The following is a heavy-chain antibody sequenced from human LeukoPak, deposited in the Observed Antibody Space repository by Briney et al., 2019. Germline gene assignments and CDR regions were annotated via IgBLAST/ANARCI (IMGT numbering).Heavy chain of an antibody. V-gene: IGHV4-61*02. Sequence: SETLSLTCTVSGGSISSGGYYWSWIRQPAGKGLEWIGRIFTSGSTNYNPSLKSRVTISVDRSKNRFSLKLSSVTAADTAVYYCARAFTTGAFDIWGQGTMVTVSS. D-gene: IGHD4-17*01. J-gene: IGHJ3*02. CDR3: ARAFTTGAFDI. CDR1: GGSISSGGYY. CDR2: IFTSGST.